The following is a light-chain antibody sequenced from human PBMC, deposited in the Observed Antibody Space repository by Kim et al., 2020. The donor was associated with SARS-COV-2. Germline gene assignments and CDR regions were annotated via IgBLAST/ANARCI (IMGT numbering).Light chain of an antibody. V-gene: IGKV1-39*01. CDR3: QQNYSTPYT. Sequence: SASVGDRVTITCRASQTISIYLDWYQQKPGKAPKLLIHAASSLQSGVPSRFSGSGSGTDFALTISSLQREDFATYYCQQNYSTPYTFGQGTKLEI. J-gene: IGKJ2*01. CDR1: QTISIY. CDR2: AAS.